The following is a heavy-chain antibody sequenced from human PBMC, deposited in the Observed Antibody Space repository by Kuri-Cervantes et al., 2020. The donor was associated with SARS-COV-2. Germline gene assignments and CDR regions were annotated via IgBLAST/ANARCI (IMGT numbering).Heavy chain of an antibody. V-gene: IGHV1-46*03. J-gene: IGHJ6*03. CDR1: GYTFTSYY. Sequence: ASVKVSCKASGYTFTSYYMHWARQAPGQGLEWMGIINPSGGSTSYAQKFQGRVTMTRDTSTSTVYMELSSLRSEDTAVYYCARGYQLPLNYYYYYYMDVWGKGTTVTVSS. CDR2: INPSGGST. CDR3: ARGYQLPLNYYYYYYMDV. D-gene: IGHD2-2*01.